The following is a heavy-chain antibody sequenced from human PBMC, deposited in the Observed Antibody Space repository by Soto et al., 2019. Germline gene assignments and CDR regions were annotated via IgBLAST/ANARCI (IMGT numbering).Heavy chain of an antibody. CDR1: GYTFTRYG. CDR2: ISAYNGNT. CDR3: ARDACSGGTCYFDY. J-gene: IGHJ4*02. D-gene: IGHD2-15*01. V-gene: IGHV1-18*01. Sequence: ASVKVSCKASGYTFTRYGISWVRQAPGQGLEWMGWISAYNGNTNYAQKLQGRVTMTTDTSTSTAYMELRSLRSDDTAVYHCARDACSGGTCYFDYWGQGTLVTVSS.